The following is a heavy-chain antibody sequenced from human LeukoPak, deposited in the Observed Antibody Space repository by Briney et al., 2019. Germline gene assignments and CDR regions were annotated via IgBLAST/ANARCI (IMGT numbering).Heavy chain of an antibody. D-gene: IGHD6-13*01. CDR2: IYHSGST. CDR1: GGSISSGGYY. CDR3: ARDSIAAAGKGEYYFDY. J-gene: IGHJ4*02. Sequence: PSQTLSLTCTVSGGSISSGGYYWSWIRQPPGKGLEWIGYIYHSGSTYYNPSLKSRVTISVDRSKNQFSLKLSSVTAADTAVYYCARDSIAAAGKGEYYFDYWGQGTLVTVSS. V-gene: IGHV4-30-2*01.